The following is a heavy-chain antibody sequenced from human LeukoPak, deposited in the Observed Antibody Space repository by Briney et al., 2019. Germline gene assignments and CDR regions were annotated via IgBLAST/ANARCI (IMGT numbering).Heavy chain of an antibody. CDR2: ISNSGGST. J-gene: IGHJ4*02. CDR3: AKTMGAIDHDY. D-gene: IGHD1-26*01. Sequence: GGSLRLSCAASGFTFSGYAMTWVRQAPGKGLEWVSTISNSGGSTYYVDSMKGRFTISRDNSKNTLYLQMNSLRAEDTAVYYCAKTMGAIDHDYWGQGTLVTVSS. V-gene: IGHV3-23*01. CDR1: GFTFSGYA.